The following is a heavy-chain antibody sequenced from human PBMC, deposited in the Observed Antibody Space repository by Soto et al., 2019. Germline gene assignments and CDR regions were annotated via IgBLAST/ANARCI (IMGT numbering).Heavy chain of an antibody. CDR2: FTASGLNT. CDR1: GFNFGSYG. J-gene: IGHJ6*02. V-gene: IGHV3-23*04. D-gene: IGHD2-8*01. Sequence: EVQLVESGGGLVQPGGSLRLSCSASGFNFGSYGMSWVRQAPGKGLEWVSGFTASGLNTYYTDSVNGRFTISRDNSRNTVYLQMSVLRVEDTAIFHCAKALGNAKEVWGQGTTVTVSS. CDR3: AKALGNAKEV.